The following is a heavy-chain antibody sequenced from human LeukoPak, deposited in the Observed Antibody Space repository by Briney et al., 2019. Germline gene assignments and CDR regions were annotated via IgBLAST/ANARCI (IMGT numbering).Heavy chain of an antibody. J-gene: IGHJ6*03. Sequence: PSETLSLTCTVSGGSISSYYWSWIRQPPGKGLEWIGYIYTSGSTNYNPSLKSRVTISVDTSKNQFSLKLSSVTAADTAVYYCARTNYDILTGYYGPYHYYMDVWGKGTTVTVSS. D-gene: IGHD3-9*01. CDR2: IYTSGST. V-gene: IGHV4-4*09. CDR3: ARTNYDILTGYYGPYHYYMDV. CDR1: GGSISSYY.